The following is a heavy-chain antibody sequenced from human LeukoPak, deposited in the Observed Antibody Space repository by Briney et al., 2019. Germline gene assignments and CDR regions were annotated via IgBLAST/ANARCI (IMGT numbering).Heavy chain of an antibody. CDR3: AKDPDYGKSWYFDL. Sequence: PGGSLRLSCAASGFTFSSYSMNWVRQAPGKGLEWVSYISSSSSTIYYADSVKGRFTISRDNAKNSLYLQMNSLRAEDTAVYYCAKDPDYGKSWYFDLWGRGTLVTVSS. J-gene: IGHJ2*01. CDR1: GFTFSSYS. D-gene: IGHD4-17*01. V-gene: IGHV3-48*01. CDR2: ISSSSSTI.